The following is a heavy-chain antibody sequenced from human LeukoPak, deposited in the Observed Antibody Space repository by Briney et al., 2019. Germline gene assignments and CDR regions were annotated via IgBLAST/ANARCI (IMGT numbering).Heavy chain of an antibody. Sequence: GGSLRLSCAASGFTFSTYSMNWVRQAPGKGLEWVSSISSSSSYIYYADSVKGRFTISRDNAKNSLYLQMNSLRAEDTAVYYCASVQYYYYGMDVWGQGTTVTVSS. CDR3: ASVQYYYYGMDV. V-gene: IGHV3-21*01. CDR1: GFTFSTYS. D-gene: IGHD1-1*01. J-gene: IGHJ6*02. CDR2: ISSSSSYI.